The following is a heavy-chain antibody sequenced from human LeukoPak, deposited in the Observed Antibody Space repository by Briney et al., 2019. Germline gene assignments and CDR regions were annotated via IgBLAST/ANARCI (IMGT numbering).Heavy chain of an antibody. J-gene: IGHJ2*01. V-gene: IGHV4-4*08. CDR2: IYSNGIT. Sequence: SETLSLTCTVSGGSVFSYYWNWIRQPPGKGLEWIGYIYSNGITNYSPSLRSRGSISIATSKNQFSLRLTSVTAADTAIYYCARRAYYDSSGYSPTSGYFDLWGRGTLVTVSS. CDR1: GGSVFSYY. CDR3: ARRAYYDSSGYSPTSGYFDL. D-gene: IGHD3-22*01.